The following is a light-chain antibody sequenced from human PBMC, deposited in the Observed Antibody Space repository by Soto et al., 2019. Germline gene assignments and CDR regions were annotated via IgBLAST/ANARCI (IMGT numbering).Light chain of an antibody. Sequence: DIQMTHSPSTLSASVGDRVTITCRASQSINSWLAWYQQKPGKAPRLLIYRASSLEGGVPSRFSGSGSGAEFTLTISSLQPDDFATYYCQHYDSYSGTFGPGTKVDIK. V-gene: IGKV1-5*03. CDR1: QSINSW. CDR2: RAS. CDR3: QHYDSYSGT. J-gene: IGKJ3*01.